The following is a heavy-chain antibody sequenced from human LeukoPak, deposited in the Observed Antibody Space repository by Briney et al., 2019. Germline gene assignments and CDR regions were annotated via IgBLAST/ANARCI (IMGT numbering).Heavy chain of an antibody. J-gene: IGHJ5*02. V-gene: IGHV3-23*01. CDR1: RFTLNSSA. CDR2: ISGNGRST. Sequence: GGSLRLPFTVSRFTLNSSAMSWVRQAPGKGLEWVSTISGNGRSTYYGDSVKGRFTISRDNSKNTLSLQMNSLRADDTAVYYCSKEYYALLVSALGGTFDTWGRGTLVTVSS. D-gene: IGHD2-8*02. CDR3: SKEYYALLVSALGGTFDT.